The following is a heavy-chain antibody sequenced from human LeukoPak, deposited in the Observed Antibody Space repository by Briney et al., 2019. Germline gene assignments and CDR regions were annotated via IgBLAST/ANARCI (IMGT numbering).Heavy chain of an antibody. Sequence: GGSLRLSCAASGFTFSTYSMNWVRQAPGKGLMWVSTIDLAGEYTTYADSVKGRFTISRDNAKDTLYLQMNSLRAEDTAVYYCASGNSHAFDIWGQGTMVTVSS. CDR3: ASGNSHAFDI. CDR1: GFTFSTYS. V-gene: IGHV3-74*01. CDR2: IDLAGEYT. J-gene: IGHJ3*02.